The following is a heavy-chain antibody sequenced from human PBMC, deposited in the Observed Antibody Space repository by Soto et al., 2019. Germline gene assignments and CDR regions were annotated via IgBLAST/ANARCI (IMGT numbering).Heavy chain of an antibody. CDR1: RAYIHSYY. Sequence: SETLCLTCTDSRAYIHSYYWSWIRQPTGKGLEWIGYIYYSGSTNYNPSLKSRVTISVDTSKNQFSLKLSSVTAADTAVYYCARAPRGNYGYPSYFDYWGQGTLVTVS. D-gene: IGHD3-10*01. V-gene: IGHV4-59*01. J-gene: IGHJ4*02. CDR2: IYYSGST. CDR3: ARAPRGNYGYPSYFDY.